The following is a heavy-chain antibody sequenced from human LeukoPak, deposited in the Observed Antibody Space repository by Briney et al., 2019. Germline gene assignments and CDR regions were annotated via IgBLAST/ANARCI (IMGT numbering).Heavy chain of an antibody. J-gene: IGHJ1*01. CDR3: ASYPIAVAGSEYFQH. V-gene: IGHV1-3*01. D-gene: IGHD6-19*01. CDR2: INAGNGNT. CDR1: GYTFTSYA. Sequence: ASVKVSCKASGYTFTSYAMHWVRQAPGQRLEWMGWINAGNGNTKYSQKFQGRVTITRDTSASTAYMELSSLRSEDTAVYYCASYPIAVAGSEYFQHWGQGTLVTVSS.